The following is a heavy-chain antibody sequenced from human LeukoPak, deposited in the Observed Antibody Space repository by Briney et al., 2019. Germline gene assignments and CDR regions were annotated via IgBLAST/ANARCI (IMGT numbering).Heavy chain of an antibody. D-gene: IGHD2-2*01. Sequence: SVKVSCKASGGTFSSYAISWVRQAPGQGLEWMGGIIAIFGTANYAQKFQGRVTITTDESTSTAYMELSSLRSEDTAVYYCARGALRCSSTSCYSETNCFDPWGQGTLVTVSS. CDR1: GGTFSSYA. CDR3: ARGALRCSSTSCYSETNCFDP. CDR2: IIAIFGTA. J-gene: IGHJ5*02. V-gene: IGHV1-69*05.